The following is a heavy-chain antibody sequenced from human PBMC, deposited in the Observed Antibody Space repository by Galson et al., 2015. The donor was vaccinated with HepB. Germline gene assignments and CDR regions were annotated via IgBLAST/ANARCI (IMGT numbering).Heavy chain of an antibody. Sequence: SLRLSCAASGFTFNTYGMHCVRQTPRKGLEWAAALSYDGDYKFYADSVKGRFTIFRDKSRNTLSLQMTSLRVEDTAVYYCVRNSRDDTHGWYSDAFDVWGQGAVVTVSS. D-gene: IGHD6-19*01. CDR3: VRNSRDDTHGWYSDAFDV. CDR2: LSYDGDYK. J-gene: IGHJ3*01. CDR1: GFTFNTYG. V-gene: IGHV3-30*03.